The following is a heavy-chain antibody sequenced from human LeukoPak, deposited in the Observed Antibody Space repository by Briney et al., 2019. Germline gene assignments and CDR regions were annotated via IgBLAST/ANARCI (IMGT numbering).Heavy chain of an antibody. Sequence: PSQTLSLTCTVSGGSISSSSYYWGWIRQPPGKGLEWIGSIYYSGSTYYNPSLKSRVTISVDTSKNQFSLKLSSVTAADTAVYYCASEFGVVIPEYYFDYWGQGTLVTVSS. CDR2: IYYSGST. J-gene: IGHJ4*02. CDR3: ASEFGVVIPEYYFDY. CDR1: GGSISSSSYY. V-gene: IGHV4-39*01. D-gene: IGHD3-3*01.